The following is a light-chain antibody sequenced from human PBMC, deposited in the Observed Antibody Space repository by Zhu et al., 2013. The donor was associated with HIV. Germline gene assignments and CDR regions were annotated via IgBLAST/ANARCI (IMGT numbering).Light chain of an antibody. CDR1: QTISTW. V-gene: IGKV1-5*01. Sequence: DIQMTQSPSTLSASVGDRVTITCRASQTISTWLAWYQQKPGKAPQLLIYDASSLESGVPSRFSGSGSGTQFTLTISSLQPDDFATYYCQYYNTFLWAFGQGTKVEIK. CDR2: DAS. CDR3: QYYNTFLWA. J-gene: IGKJ1*01.